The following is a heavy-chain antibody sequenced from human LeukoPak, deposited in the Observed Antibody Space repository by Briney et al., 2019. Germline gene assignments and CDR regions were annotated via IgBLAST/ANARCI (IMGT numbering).Heavy chain of an antibody. D-gene: IGHD6-13*01. CDR2: ISSSSTTI. CDR3: VREGVSSSWNNWYFDL. Sequence: GGSLRLSCAASGFTFSSNSMNWVRQAPGKGLEWVSYISSSSTTIYYADSVKGRFTISRDNAKNSLYLQMNSLRAEDTAVYYCVREGVSSSWNNWYFDLWGRGTLVTVSS. CDR1: GFTFSSNS. J-gene: IGHJ2*01. V-gene: IGHV3-48*01.